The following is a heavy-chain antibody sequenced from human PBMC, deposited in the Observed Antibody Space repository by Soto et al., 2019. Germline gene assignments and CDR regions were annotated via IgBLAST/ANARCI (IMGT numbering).Heavy chain of an antibody. Sequence: QVQLVESGGGVVQPGRSLRLSCAASGFTFSSYGMHWVRQAPGKGLEWVAVIWYDGSNKYYADSVKGRFTISRDNSKNTLYLQMNSLRAEDTAVYYCARDRHRKWFGELFFPSLPDYYYYYYMDVWGKGTTVTVSS. CDR1: GFTFSSYG. CDR3: ARDRHRKWFGELFFPSLPDYYYYYYMDV. J-gene: IGHJ6*03. CDR2: IWYDGSNK. V-gene: IGHV3-33*01. D-gene: IGHD3-10*01.